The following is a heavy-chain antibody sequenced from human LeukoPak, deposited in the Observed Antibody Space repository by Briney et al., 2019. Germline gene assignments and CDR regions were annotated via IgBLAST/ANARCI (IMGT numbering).Heavy chain of an antibody. CDR1: GGTFSSYA. CDR2: IIPIFGTA. J-gene: IGHJ6*03. D-gene: IGHD2-2*01. Sequence: SVKVSCKASGGTFSSYAISWVRQAPGQGLEWMGGIIPIFGTANYAQKFQGRVTITADESTSTAYMELSSLRSEDTAVYYCASRDIVVVPAAYYYYYMDVWGKGTTVTVSS. CDR3: ASRDIVVVPAAYYYYYMDV. V-gene: IGHV1-69*01.